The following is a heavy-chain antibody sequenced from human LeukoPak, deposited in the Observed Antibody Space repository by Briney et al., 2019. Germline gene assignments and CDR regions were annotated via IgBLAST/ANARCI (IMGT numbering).Heavy chain of an antibody. V-gene: IGHV1-69*13. Sequence: SVKVSCKASAGTFSIYAISRLRQAPGQGLEWMGGIIPIFGTANYAQKFQGRVTITADESTSTAYMELSSLRSEDTAVYYCARSRHYNDSSGYPPDLGYWGQGTLVTVSS. CDR3: ARSRHYNDSSGYPPDLGY. CDR1: AGTFSIYA. D-gene: IGHD3-22*01. J-gene: IGHJ4*02. CDR2: IIPIFGTA.